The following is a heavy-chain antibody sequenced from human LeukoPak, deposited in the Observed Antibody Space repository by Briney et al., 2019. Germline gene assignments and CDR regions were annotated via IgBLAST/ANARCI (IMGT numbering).Heavy chain of an antibody. CDR3: ARGHPTVTPFDP. J-gene: IGHJ5*02. Sequence: PSETLSLTCTVSGASISSGSFYWSWIRQHPGKGLEWIGYIYYSGSTYYNPSLKSRVIISVDTSKNQFSLKLSSPTAADTAVYYCARGHPTVTPFDPWGQGTLVTVSS. CDR1: GASISSGSFY. CDR2: IYYSGST. D-gene: IGHD4-17*01. V-gene: IGHV4-31*03.